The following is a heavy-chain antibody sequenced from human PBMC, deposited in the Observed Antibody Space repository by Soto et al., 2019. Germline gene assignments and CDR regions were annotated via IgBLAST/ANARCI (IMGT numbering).Heavy chain of an antibody. V-gene: IGHV4-39*02. CDR2: IYSSGST. D-gene: IGHD6-13*01. CDR3: ARDRSSWAVKNYFDY. CDR1: GGSISSSSYY. Sequence: QLQLQESGPGLVKPSETLSLTCTVSGGSISSSSYYWGWIRQPPGKGLEWIGSIYSSGSTYYNPSIKSRVTISVDTSKNQFSLKRSSVTAADTAVYYCARDRSSWAVKNYFDYWGQGTLVTVSS. J-gene: IGHJ4*02.